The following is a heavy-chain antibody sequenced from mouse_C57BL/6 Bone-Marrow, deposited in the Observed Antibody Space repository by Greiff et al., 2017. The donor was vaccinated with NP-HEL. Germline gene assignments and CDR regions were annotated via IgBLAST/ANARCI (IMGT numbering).Heavy chain of an antibody. J-gene: IGHJ1*03. CDR2: IYPRSGNT. V-gene: IGHV1-81*01. CDR3: ARDGYYPYWYFDV. D-gene: IGHD2-3*01. CDR1: GYTFTSYG. Sequence: QVHVKQSGAELARPGASVKLSCKASGYTFTSYGISWVKQRTGQGLEWIGEIYPRSGNTYYNEKFKGKATLTADKSSSTAYMELRSLTSEDSAVYFCARDGYYPYWYFDVWGTGTTVTVSS.